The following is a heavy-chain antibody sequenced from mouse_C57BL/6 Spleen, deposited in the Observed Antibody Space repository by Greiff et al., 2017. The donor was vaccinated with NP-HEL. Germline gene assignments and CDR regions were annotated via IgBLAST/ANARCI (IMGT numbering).Heavy chain of an antibody. J-gene: IGHJ2*01. CDR3: ARRAGPFDY. CDR2: IDPSDSYT. CDR1: GYTFTSYW. D-gene: IGHD3-3*01. V-gene: IGHV1-59*01. Sequence: VQLQQPGAELVRPGTSVKLSCKASGYTFTSYWMHWVKQRPGQGLEWIGVIDPSDSYTNYNQKFKGKATLTVDTSSSTAYMQLSSLTSEDSAVYYCARRAGPFDYWGQGTTLTVSS.